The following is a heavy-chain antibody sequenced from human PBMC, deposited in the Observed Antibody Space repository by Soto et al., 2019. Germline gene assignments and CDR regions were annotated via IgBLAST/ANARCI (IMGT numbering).Heavy chain of an antibody. D-gene: IGHD6-13*01. CDR2: TYYRSKWYN. Sequence: SQTLSLTCAISGDSVSSNSAAWNRIRQSPSRGLEWLGRTYYRSKWYNDYAVSVKSRITINPDTSKNQFSLQLNSVTPEGTAVYYCARDPTYSSSWYPGYYYYYCMGVCGKGPTVTAS. J-gene: IGHJ6*04. CDR1: GDSVSSNSAA. V-gene: IGHV6-1*01. CDR3: ARDPTYSSSWYPGYYYYYCMGV.